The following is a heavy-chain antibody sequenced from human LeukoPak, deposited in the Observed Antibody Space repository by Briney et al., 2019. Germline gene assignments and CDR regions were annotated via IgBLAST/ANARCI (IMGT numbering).Heavy chain of an antibody. CDR1: GFTVSSNY. J-gene: IGHJ4*02. V-gene: IGHV3-66*02. CDR2: IYGGGST. CDR3: ARERAVAGVDY. Sequence: GGSLRLSCAASGFTVSSNYMSWVRQAPGKGLEWVSVIYGGGSTYYADSVKGRFTISKDNSKNTLYLQMNSLRAEDTAVYYCARERAVAGVDYWGQGTLVTVSS. D-gene: IGHD6-19*01.